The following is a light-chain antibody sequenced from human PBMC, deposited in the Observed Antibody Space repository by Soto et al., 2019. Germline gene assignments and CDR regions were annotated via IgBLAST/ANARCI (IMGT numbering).Light chain of an antibody. Sequence: QSALTQPASVSGSPGQSITISCTGTSSDVGGYNYVSWYQEHPGKAPKLMIYEVSSRPSGVSNRFSGSKSGNTASLTISGLQAEDEADYYCSSYTGSSTLVVFGGGTKLTVL. V-gene: IGLV2-14*01. J-gene: IGLJ2*01. CDR3: SSYTGSSTLVV. CDR1: SSDVGGYNY. CDR2: EVS.